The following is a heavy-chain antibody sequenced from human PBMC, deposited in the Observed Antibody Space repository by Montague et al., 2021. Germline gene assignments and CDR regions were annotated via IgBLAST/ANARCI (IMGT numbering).Heavy chain of an antibody. CDR3: AREPVTATGSVDS. V-gene: IGHV4-4*07. CDR1: GGSINSHY. J-gene: IGHJ4*02. D-gene: IGHD3-10*01. CDR2: SCVSGST. Sequence: SETLSLTCSLSGGSINSHYWNWSRQPARTGLELIWRSCVSGSTVYNPSLQGRVTMSVDTSKTQFSLNSTSVTAADTAVYSCAREPVTATGSVDSWGQGTLVIVSS.